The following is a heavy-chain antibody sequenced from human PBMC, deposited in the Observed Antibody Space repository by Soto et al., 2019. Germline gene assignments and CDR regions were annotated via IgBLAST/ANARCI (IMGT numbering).Heavy chain of an antibody. D-gene: IGHD6-13*01. Sequence: QVQLVESGGGVVQPGRSLRLSCAASGFTFSSYGMHWVRQAPGKGLEWVAVISYDGSNKYYADSVKGRVTISRDNSKNTLYLQMNSLRAEDTAVYYFAKTSGYSSSWYDYWVQGTLVTVSS. CDR1: GFTFSSYG. J-gene: IGHJ4*02. CDR2: ISYDGSNK. V-gene: IGHV3-30*18. CDR3: AKTSGYSSSWYDY.